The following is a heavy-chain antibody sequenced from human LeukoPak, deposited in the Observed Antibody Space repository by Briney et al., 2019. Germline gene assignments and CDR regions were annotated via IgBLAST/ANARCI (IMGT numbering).Heavy chain of an antibody. Sequence: SSETLSLTCTVSGGSISSYYWSWIRQPLGKGLEWIGYIYYSGSTNYNPSLKSRVTISVDTSKNQSSLKLSSVTAADTAVYYCARDRVYYYGMDVWGQGTTVTVSS. CDR2: IYYSGST. V-gene: IGHV4-59*01. J-gene: IGHJ6*02. D-gene: IGHD3-10*01. CDR3: ARDRVYYYGMDV. CDR1: GGSISSYY.